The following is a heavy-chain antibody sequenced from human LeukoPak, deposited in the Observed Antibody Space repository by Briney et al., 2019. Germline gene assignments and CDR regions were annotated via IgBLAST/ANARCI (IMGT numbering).Heavy chain of an antibody. Sequence: GGSLRLSCAASGFTVSSNYMSWVRQAPGKGLEWVSVIYSGGSTYYADSVKGRFTISRDNAKNSLYLQMNSLRAEDTAVYYCARDGYYGSGMLPKGHLWFDYWGQGTLVTVSS. D-gene: IGHD3-10*01. J-gene: IGHJ4*02. CDR2: IYSGGST. CDR3: ARDGYYGSGMLPKGHLWFDY. V-gene: IGHV3-53*01. CDR1: GFTVSSNY.